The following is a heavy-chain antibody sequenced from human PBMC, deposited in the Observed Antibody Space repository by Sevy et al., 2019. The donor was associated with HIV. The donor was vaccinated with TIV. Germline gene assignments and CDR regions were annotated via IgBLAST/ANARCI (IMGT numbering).Heavy chain of an antibody. Sequence: GGSLRLSCTASGFTFSTYWMSWVRHAPGKGLEWVANIKKDGSEKYYVDSVKGRFTISRDNAKKSLYLQMNSLRAEDTAVYYCARDCSSTSCLWGMDVWGQGTTVTVSS. CDR3: ARDCSSTSCLWGMDV. D-gene: IGHD2-2*01. CDR1: GFTFSTYW. J-gene: IGHJ6*02. V-gene: IGHV3-7*03. CDR2: IKKDGSEK.